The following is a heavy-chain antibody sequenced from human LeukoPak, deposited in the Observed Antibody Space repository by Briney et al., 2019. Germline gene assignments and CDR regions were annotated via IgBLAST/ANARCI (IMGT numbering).Heavy chain of an antibody. Sequence: SETLSLTCAVSGYSISSGFYWGWIRQLPGKGLEWTGSIYHSGTTYYNPSLKSRVTISVDTSKNQFSLKLTSVTAADTAVYYCARDGGSGYATYYYMDVWGKGTTVTVSS. CDR2: IYHSGTT. V-gene: IGHV4-38-2*02. CDR3: ARDGGSGYATYYYMDV. CDR1: GYSISSGFY. J-gene: IGHJ6*03. D-gene: IGHD5-12*01.